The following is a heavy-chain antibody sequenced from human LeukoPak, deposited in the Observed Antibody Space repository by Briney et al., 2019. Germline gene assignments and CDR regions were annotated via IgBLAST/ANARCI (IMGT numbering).Heavy chain of an antibody. V-gene: IGHV4-39*01. CDR1: GGSFSGYY. Sequence: SETLSLTCAVYGGSFSGYYWGWIRQPPGKGLEWIGSIYYSGSTYYNPSLKSRVTISVDTSKNQFSLKLSSVTAADTAVYYCARHYYDSSGYYYGLYYFDYWGQGTLVTVSS. D-gene: IGHD3-22*01. CDR3: ARHYYDSSGYYYGLYYFDY. CDR2: IYYSGST. J-gene: IGHJ4*02.